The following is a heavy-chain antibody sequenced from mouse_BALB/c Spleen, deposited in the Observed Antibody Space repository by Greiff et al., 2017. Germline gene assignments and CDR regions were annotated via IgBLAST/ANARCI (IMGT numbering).Heavy chain of an antibody. CDR1: GYTFTSYW. CDR3: TKAIYYYGSSFSPFAY. J-gene: IGHJ3*01. Sequence: VQLQQSGAELAKPGASVKMSCKASGYTFTSYWMHWVKQRPGQGLEWIGYINPSTGYTEYNQKFKGKATLTADKSSSTAYMELRSLTSEDSAVYYCTKAIYYYGSSFSPFAYWGQGTLVTVSA. CDR2: INPSTGYT. D-gene: IGHD1-1*01. V-gene: IGHV1-7*01.